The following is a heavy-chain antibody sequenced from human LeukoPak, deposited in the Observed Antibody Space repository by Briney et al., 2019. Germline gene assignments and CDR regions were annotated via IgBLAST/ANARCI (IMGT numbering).Heavy chain of an antibody. CDR1: GFTFSSYW. Sequence: GGSLRLSCAASGFTFSSYWMHWLRHTPGKGLEWLSHIEKDGHRTNYVDSVTGRFTIPRDNAKNTVYLQMNSLRAEDTAVYYCARDNSGIEKWDQGTLVIVSS. CDR2: IEKDGHRT. V-gene: IGHV3-74*01. D-gene: IGHD4-23*01. J-gene: IGHJ4*02. CDR3: ARDNSGIEK.